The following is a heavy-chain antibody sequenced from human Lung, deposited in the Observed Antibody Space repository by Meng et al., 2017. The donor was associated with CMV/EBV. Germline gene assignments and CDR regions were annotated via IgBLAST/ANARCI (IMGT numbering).Heavy chain of an antibody. V-gene: IGHV2-5*02. J-gene: IGHJ5*02. CDR1: GFSLSTSEVG. Sequence: QITLKESGPTLVKPTQTLTLTCTFSGFSLSTSEVGVGWIRQPPGKALEWLAVIYWDDDKRYSPSLKSRLTITKDTSKNQVVLTLTNMDPVDTATYYCALFTGSWFDPWGQGTLVTVFS. CDR3: ALFTGSWFDP. D-gene: IGHD1-14*01. CDR2: IYWDDDK.